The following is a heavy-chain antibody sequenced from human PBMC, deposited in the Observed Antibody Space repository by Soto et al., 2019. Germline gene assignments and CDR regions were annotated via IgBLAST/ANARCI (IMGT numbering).Heavy chain of an antibody. CDR1: GYTFTSYG. CDR2: ISAYNGNT. D-gene: IGHD3-16*02. Sequence: QVQLVQSGAEVKKPGASVKVSCKASGYTFTSYGISWVRQAPGQGLEWMGWISAYNGNTNDAQKLQGRGTMTTDTSTRTAYMEPRSLRSDDTALDYCARDELPNHRFGCVDLWGQGTLVTVSS. V-gene: IGHV1-18*01. CDR3: ARDELPNHRFGCVDL. J-gene: IGHJ5*02.